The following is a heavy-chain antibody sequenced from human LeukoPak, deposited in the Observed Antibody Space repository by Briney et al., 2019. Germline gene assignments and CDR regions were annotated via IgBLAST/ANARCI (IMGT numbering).Heavy chain of an antibody. D-gene: IGHD5-24*01. V-gene: IGHV1-69*13. CDR3: ARDVEMATIRWFDP. J-gene: IGHJ5*02. Sequence: ASVKVSCKASGGTFSSYAISWVRQAPGQGLEWMGGIIPIFGTPNYAQKFQGRVTITADESTSTAYMELSSLRSEDTAVYYCARDVEMATIRWFDPWGQGTLVTVSS. CDR2: IIPIFGTP. CDR1: GGTFSSYA.